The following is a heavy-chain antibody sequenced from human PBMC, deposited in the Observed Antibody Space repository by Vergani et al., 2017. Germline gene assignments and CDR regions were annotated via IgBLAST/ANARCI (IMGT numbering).Heavy chain of an antibody. V-gene: IGHV1-69-2*01. D-gene: IGHD4-23*01. J-gene: IGHJ3*02. CDR2: VDPEDGET. CDR1: GYTFTDYY. Sequence: EVQLVQSGAEVKKPGATVQISCKVSGYTFTDYYMHWVQQDPGKGLEWMGLVDPEDGETIYAEKFQGKFTITADKSTDTAYIELSRLRSYDTAVYYCATEKFTVATAFDIWGQGTMVTVSS. CDR3: ATEKFTVATAFDI.